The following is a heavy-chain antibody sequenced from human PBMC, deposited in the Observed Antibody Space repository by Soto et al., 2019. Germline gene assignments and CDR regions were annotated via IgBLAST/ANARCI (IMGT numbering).Heavy chain of an antibody. V-gene: IGHV4-39*01. CDR3: GRQSEYSSSSAPYYRMDV. CDR2: VYYSGNA. D-gene: IGHD6-6*01. Sequence: PSETLSLTCNVSGGSVNSISFYWGWIRQPPGKGLEWIGNVYYSGNAYYNPSLNSRVTISVDTSKNQFSLRLRSVTAADTAIYYCGRQSEYSSSSAPYYRMDVWGQGTTVTVSS. J-gene: IGHJ6*02. CDR1: GGSVNSISFY.